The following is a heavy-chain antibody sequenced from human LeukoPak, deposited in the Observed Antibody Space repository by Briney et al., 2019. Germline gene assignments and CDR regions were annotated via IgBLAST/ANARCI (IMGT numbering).Heavy chain of an antibody. J-gene: IGHJ4*02. V-gene: IGHV1-18*01. CDR2: ISAYNGNT. CDR1: GGSFGRYA. CDR3: ARGRGIAAAVYHFDY. Sequence: GASVKVSCKAPGGSFGRYAIHWVPQAPGQGLEWMGWISAYNGNTNYAQKLQGRVTMTTDTSTSTAYMELRSLRSDDTAVYYCARGRGIAAAVYHFDYWGQGTLVTVSS. D-gene: IGHD6-13*01.